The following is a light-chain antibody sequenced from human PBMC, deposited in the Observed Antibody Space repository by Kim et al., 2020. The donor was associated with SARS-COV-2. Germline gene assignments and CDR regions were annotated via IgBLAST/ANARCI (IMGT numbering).Light chain of an antibody. J-gene: IGLJ3*02. CDR3: SSYTNSDSWV. CDR2: HVT. V-gene: IGLV2-14*01. Sequence: QSALTQPASVSGSPGQSITISCTGTSSDIGAYDFVSWCQQHPGRAPKLMIFHVTKRPSGVSSRFSGSKCANTASLTISGLQAEDEADYYCSSYTNSDSWVFGGGTKVTVL. CDR1: SSDIGAYDF.